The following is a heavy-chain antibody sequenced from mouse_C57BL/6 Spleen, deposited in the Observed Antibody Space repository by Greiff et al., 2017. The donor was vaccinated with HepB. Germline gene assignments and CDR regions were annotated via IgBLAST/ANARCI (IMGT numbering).Heavy chain of an antibody. V-gene: IGHV1-81*01. CDR3: AREDAAQEGFAY. D-gene: IGHD3-2*02. CDR2: IYPRSGNT. J-gene: IGHJ3*01. CDR1: GYTFTSYG. Sequence: QVQLQQSGAELARPGASVKLSCKASGYTFTSYGISWVKQSTGQGLEWIGEIYPRSGNTYYNEKFKGKATLTADKSSSTAYMELRSLTSEDSAVYFCAREDAAQEGFAYWGQGTLVTVSA.